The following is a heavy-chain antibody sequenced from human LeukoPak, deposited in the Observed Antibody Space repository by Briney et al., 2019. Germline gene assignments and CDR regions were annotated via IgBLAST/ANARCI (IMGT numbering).Heavy chain of an antibody. CDR2: IYYSGST. D-gene: IGHD5-12*01. Sequence: PSETLSLTCTVSGGSVSSGSYYWSWIRQPPGKGLEWIGYIYYSGSTNYNPSLKGRVTISVDTSKNQFSLKLSSVTAADTAVYYCARGREVVSGYGEAGFDYWGQGTLVTVSS. CDR1: GGSVSSGSYY. CDR3: ARGREVVSGYGEAGFDY. J-gene: IGHJ4*02. V-gene: IGHV4-61*01.